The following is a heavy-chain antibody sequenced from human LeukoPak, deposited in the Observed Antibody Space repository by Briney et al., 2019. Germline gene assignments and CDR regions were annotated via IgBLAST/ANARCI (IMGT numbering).Heavy chain of an antibody. V-gene: IGHV3-23*01. CDR3: AKDQSQTHDDSSGFLH. D-gene: IGHD3-22*01. Sequence: PGGSLRLSCAASGFTFSSYAMTWVRQAPGKGLEWVSTISGSGGSTYYADSVKGRFTISRDNSKNTLYLQTSSLRVDDTAVYYCAKDQSQTHDDSSGFLHWGQGTLVTVSS. CDR1: GFTFSSYA. CDR2: ISGSGGST. J-gene: IGHJ4*02.